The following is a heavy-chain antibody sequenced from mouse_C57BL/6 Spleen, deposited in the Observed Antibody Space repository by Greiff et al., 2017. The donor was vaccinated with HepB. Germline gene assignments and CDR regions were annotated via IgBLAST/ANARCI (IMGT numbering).Heavy chain of an antibody. CDR2: IDPSDSET. V-gene: IGHV1-52*01. D-gene: IGHD3-1*01. J-gene: IGHJ4*01. CDR1: GYTFTSYW. Sequence: QVQLQQPGAELVRPGSSVKLSCKASGYTFTSYWMHWVKQRPIQGLEWIGNIDPSDSETHYNQKFKDKATLTVDKSSSTAYMQLSSLTSEDSAVYYCALQLSYYAMDYWGQGTSVTVSS. CDR3: ALQLSYYAMDY.